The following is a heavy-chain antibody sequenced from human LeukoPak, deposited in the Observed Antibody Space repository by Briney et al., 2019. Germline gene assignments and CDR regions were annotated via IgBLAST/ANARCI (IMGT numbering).Heavy chain of an antibody. J-gene: IGHJ3*02. V-gene: IGHV4-39*01. CDR3: ARHVPLGGSYDYDAFDI. CDR2: IYYSGST. Sequence: PSETLSLTCTVSGGSISSSSYYWGWLRQPPGKGLEWIGSIYYSGSTYYNPSLKSRVTISVDTSKNQFSLKLSSVTAADTAVYYCARHVPLGGSYDYDAFDIWGQGTMVTVSS. D-gene: IGHD1-26*01. CDR1: GGSISSSSYY.